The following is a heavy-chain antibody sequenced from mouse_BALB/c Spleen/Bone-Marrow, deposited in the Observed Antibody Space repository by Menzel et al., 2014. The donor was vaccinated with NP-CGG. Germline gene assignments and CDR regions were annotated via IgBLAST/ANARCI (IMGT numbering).Heavy chain of an antibody. D-gene: IGHD4-1*01. CDR1: GFPFSSYT. CDR2: ITNGDGST. V-gene: IGHV5-12-2*01. CDR3: ATLTGTSY. J-gene: IGHJ3*01. Sequence: EVQVVESGGGLVQPGGSLKLSCAASGFPFSSYTMSWVRQTPEQRLEWVAFITNGDGSTYYPDTLKGRFTISRDDAKNTLYLQMRSLKSEDTAMYFCATLTGTSYWGQGTLVTVSA.